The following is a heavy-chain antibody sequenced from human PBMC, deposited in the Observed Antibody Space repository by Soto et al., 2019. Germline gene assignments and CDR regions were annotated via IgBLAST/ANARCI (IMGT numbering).Heavy chain of an antibody. CDR3: ARGGMVIIPTATAFDY. CDR2: IYASGGT. J-gene: IGHJ4*02. D-gene: IGHD2-2*01. Sequence: SETLSLTCTVSGGSISTYYWSWIRQPAGKGLEWIGRIYASGGTNYNPSLKSRVTMSVATSKNQFSLKLSSVTAADTAVYYCARGGMVIIPTATAFDYWGQGTLVTVSS. CDR1: GGSISTYY. V-gene: IGHV4-4*07.